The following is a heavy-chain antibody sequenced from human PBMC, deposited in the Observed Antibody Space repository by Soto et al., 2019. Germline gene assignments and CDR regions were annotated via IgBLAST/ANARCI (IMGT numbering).Heavy chain of an antibody. D-gene: IGHD6-19*01. CDR1: VFTFRDYA. J-gene: IGHJ4*02. Sequence: PWWSLRLACKVCVFTFRDYAMSWVRQAPGKGLERVSDISGSGGDARYADSVKGRFTISRDNSRDTLFLQLNSPRVDDTAVYYCGKERRGSGWSVCNFWGQGTLLTVSS. V-gene: IGHV3-23*01. CDR3: GKERRGSGWSVCNF. CDR2: ISGSGGDA.